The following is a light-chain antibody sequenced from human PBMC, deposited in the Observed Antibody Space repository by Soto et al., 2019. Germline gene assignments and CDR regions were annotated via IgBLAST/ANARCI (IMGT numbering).Light chain of an antibody. V-gene: IGKV1-5*01. Sequence: DIQMTQSPSTLSASVGDRVTTTCRASQSISSWLAWYQQKPGKAPKLLIYDASSLESGVPSRFSGSGSGTEFPLTISSLQPDDFATNYCQQYNSYPRTFGQGTKLDIK. CDR3: QQYNSYPRT. J-gene: IGKJ1*01. CDR1: QSISSW. CDR2: DAS.